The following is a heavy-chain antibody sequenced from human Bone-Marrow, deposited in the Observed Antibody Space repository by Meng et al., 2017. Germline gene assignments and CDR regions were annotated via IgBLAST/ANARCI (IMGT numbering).Heavy chain of an antibody. CDR3: ARERGDSRGFDY. J-gene: IGHJ4*02. V-gene: IGHV1-2*06. Sequence: ASVKVSCKTSGYTFTGYSLHWLRQAPGQGLEWMGRINPNRGGTNYAQNFQGRVTVTSDTSINTVYMELYRLRSDDAAVYYCARERGDSRGFDYWAQGTLVTVSS. D-gene: IGHD3-22*01. CDR1: GYTFTGYS. CDR2: INPNRGGT.